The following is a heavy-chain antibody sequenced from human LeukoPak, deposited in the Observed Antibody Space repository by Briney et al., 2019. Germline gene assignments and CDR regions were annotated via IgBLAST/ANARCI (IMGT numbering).Heavy chain of an antibody. CDR1: GYTFTGYY. Sequence: ASVKVSCKASGYTFTGYYMHWVRQAPGQGLEWMGWISAYNGNTNYAQKLQGRVTMTTDTSTSTAYMELRSLRSDDTAVYYCARVVITFGGVSVGLDYWGQGTLVTVSS. CDR3: ARVVITFGGVSVGLDY. V-gene: IGHV1-18*04. J-gene: IGHJ4*02. D-gene: IGHD3-16*02. CDR2: ISAYNGNT.